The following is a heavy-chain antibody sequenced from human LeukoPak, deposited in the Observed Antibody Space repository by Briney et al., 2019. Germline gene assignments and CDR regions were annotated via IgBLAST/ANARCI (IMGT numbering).Heavy chain of an antibody. D-gene: IGHD2-2*01. CDR1: GFTFSNYW. J-gene: IGHJ4*02. CDR3: VKGRCSGSSCYGGDY. Sequence: GGSLRLSCAASGFTFSNYWMIWVRQAPGKGLEYVSAITSNGGSTYYADSVKGRFTISRDNSKNTLYLQMSSLRAEDTAVYYCVKGRCSGSSCYGGDYWGQGTLVTVSS. CDR2: ITSNGGST. V-gene: IGHV3-64D*06.